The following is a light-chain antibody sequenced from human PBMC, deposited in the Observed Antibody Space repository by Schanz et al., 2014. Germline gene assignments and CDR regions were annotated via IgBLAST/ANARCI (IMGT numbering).Light chain of an antibody. CDR2: GAS. J-gene: IGKJ1*01. CDR3: QQYNSWPRT. V-gene: IGKV3-15*01. CDR1: QSITSY. Sequence: EIVMTQSPATLSVSPGERATLSCRASQSITSYLAWYQQKPGQAPRLLIYGASNRATGIATRFSGSGFGTEFTLTISGLQSEDFAVYYCQQYNSWPRTFGQGTKVEIK.